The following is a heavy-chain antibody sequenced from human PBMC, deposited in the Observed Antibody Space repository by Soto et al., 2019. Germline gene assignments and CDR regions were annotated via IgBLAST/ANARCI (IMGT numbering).Heavy chain of an antibody. D-gene: IGHD6-13*01. V-gene: IGHV3-11*06. CDR2: ISSSSSYT. Sequence: QVQLVESGGGLVKPGGSLRLSCAASGFTFSDYYMSWIRQAPGKGLEWVSYISSSSSYTNYADSVKGRFTISRDNAKNSLYLQMNSLRAEDTAVYYCARDSRSSWYEDWFDPWGQGTLVTVSS. CDR1: GFTFSDYY. J-gene: IGHJ5*02. CDR3: ARDSRSSWYEDWFDP.